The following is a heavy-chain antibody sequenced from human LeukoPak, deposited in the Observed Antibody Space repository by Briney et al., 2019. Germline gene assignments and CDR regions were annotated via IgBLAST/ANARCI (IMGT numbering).Heavy chain of an antibody. CDR3: ARDFLDDYGGH. D-gene: IGHD4-23*01. V-gene: IGHV3-48*03. CDR2: ISSSGSTI. CDR1: GFTFSSYE. J-gene: IGHJ4*02. Sequence: GGSLRLSCAASGFTFSSYEMNWVRQAPGKGLEWVSYISSSGSTIYYADSVKGRFTISRDSAKNSLYLQMNSLRAEDTAVYYCARDFLDDYGGHWGQGTLVTVSS.